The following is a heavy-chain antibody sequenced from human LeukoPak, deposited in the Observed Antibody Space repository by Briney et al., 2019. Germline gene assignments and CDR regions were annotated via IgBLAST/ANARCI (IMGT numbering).Heavy chain of an antibody. CDR1: GYTFTGYY. J-gene: IGHJ3*02. Sequence: ASVKVSCRASGYTFTGYYMHWVRQAPGQGLEWMGWINPNSGGTNYAQKFQGWVTMTRDTSISTAYMELSRLRSDDTAVYYCAKEGVGMRGAFDIWGQGTMVTVSS. D-gene: IGHD3-10*01. V-gene: IGHV1-2*04. CDR2: INPNSGGT. CDR3: AKEGVGMRGAFDI.